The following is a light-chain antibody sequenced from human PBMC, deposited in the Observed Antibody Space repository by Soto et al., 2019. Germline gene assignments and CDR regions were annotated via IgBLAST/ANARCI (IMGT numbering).Light chain of an antibody. V-gene: IGLV2-23*01. Sequence: QSVLTQPASVSGSPGQSITISCTGTNSDVGSYNLVSWYQQHPGKAPKLMIYEGSKRPSGVSNRFSGSKSGNTASLTISGLQAEDEADYYCSSYARNRDVVFGGGTQLTVL. CDR2: EGS. J-gene: IGLJ2*01. CDR1: NSDVGSYNL. CDR3: SSYARNRDVV.